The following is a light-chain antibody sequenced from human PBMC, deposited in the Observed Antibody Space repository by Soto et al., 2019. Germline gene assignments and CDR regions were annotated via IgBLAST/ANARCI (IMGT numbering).Light chain of an antibody. J-gene: IGKJ1*01. CDR2: KAS. Sequence: DIQMTPSPSTLSASVGNRVTITYRASQSISSWLAWYQQNPGKAPKLLIYKASTLKSGVPSRFSGSGSGTKFTLTIASLQPDDFATYYCQQYETFSGTFGPGTKVDI. CDR3: QQYETFSGT. V-gene: IGKV1-5*03. CDR1: QSISSW.